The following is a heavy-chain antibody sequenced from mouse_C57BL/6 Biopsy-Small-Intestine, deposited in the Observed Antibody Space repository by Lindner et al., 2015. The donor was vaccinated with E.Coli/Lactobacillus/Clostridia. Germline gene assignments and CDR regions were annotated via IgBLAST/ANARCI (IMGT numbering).Heavy chain of an antibody. CDR3: ASPTLVTGGYFDV. J-gene: IGHJ1*01. V-gene: IGHV1-31*01. D-gene: IGHD2-9*01. CDR1: GYSITGYY. Sequence: VQLQESGPELVKPGASVKTSCKAPGYSITGYYIHWVKQSHGNILDWIGYIHPYNGFSSYNQKFKGKATLTVDKSSSTVYMELRGLTSEDSAVYYCASPTLVTGGYFDVWGSGTTVTVSS. CDR2: IHPYNGFS.